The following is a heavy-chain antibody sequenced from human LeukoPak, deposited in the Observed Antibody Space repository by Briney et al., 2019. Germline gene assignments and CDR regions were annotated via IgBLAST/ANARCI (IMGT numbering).Heavy chain of an antibody. V-gene: IGHV4-34*01. CDR2: INHSGST. J-gene: IGHJ6*02. D-gene: IGHD2-2*01. Sequence: SETLSLTCAVYGGSFSGYYWSWIRQPPGKGLEWIGEINHSGSTNYNPSLKSRVTISVDTSKNLFSLKLSSVTAADTAVYYCARDHHCSSTSCYSNYYYGMDVWGQGTTVTVSS. CDR1: GGSFSGYY. CDR3: ARDHHCSSTSCYSNYYYGMDV.